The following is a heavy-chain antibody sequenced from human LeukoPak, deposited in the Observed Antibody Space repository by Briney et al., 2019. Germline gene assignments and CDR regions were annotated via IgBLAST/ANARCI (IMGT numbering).Heavy chain of an antibody. CDR2: ISRGNDDT. V-gene: IGHV1-3*01. J-gene: IGHJ5*02. CDR3: ARDWAPDSSPLDP. D-gene: IGHD1-14*01. CDR1: GYTFIDYA. Sequence: GASVKVSCKASGYTFIDYAIHWVRQAPGQSLEWVGWISRGNDDTKYSQKFQGRVTITKDTSANTVYMELSSLRSEDTAVYYCARDWAPDSSPLDPWGQGTLVTVSS.